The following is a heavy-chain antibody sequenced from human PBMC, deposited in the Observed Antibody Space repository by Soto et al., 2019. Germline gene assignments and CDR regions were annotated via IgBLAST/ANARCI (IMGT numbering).Heavy chain of an antibody. V-gene: IGHV1-69*13. J-gene: IGHJ6*02. Sequence: SVKVSCKASGGTFSSYAISWVRQAPGQGLEWMGGIIPIFGTANYAQKFQGRVTITADESTSTAYMELSSLRSEDMAVYYCASVEMATKGGYYYYGMDVWGQGTTVTVSS. CDR1: GGTFSSYA. D-gene: IGHD5-12*01. CDR3: ASVEMATKGGYYYYGMDV. CDR2: IIPIFGTA.